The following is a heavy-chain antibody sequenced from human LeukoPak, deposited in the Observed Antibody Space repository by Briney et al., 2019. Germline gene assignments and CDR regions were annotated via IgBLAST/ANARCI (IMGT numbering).Heavy chain of an antibody. D-gene: IGHD6-19*01. Sequence: TGGSLRLSCAASGFTFSYYCMNWVRQAPGKGLEWVSSICSSGSYYADSVVGRFTISRDDAKNSLFLQMDSLRADDTAVFYCARRTYSSGHYDYWGQGTLVTVSS. V-gene: IGHV3-21*01. CDR3: ARRTYSSGHYDY. CDR1: GFTFSYYC. J-gene: IGHJ4*02. CDR2: ICSSGS.